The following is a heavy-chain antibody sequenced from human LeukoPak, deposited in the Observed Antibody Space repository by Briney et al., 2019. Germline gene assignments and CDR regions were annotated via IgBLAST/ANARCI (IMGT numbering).Heavy chain of an antibody. CDR2: IYSSGST. CDR1: GASISGSGYY. D-gene: IGHD6-13*01. J-gene: IGHJ5*02. CDR3: ARGLKVAAGPGPRGKQRSPMGWFDP. Sequence: SETLSLTCTVSGASISGSGYYWGWIRQPPGKGLEWIGSIYSSGSTYYNPSLKSRVTISVDTSKNQFSLKLSSVTAADTAVYYCARGLKVAAGPGPRGKQRSPMGWFDPWGQGTLVTVSS. V-gene: IGHV4-39*07.